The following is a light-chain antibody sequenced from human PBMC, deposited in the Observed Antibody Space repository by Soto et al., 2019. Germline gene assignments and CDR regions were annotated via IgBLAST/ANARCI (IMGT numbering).Light chain of an antibody. V-gene: IGKV3-20*01. CDR3: QQYCQQYGSSPPSRT. J-gene: IGKJ1*01. CDR1: QTVSSSY. CDR2: GAS. Sequence: ETVLTQSPGTLSLSPGERATLSCRASQTVSSSYLAWYQQKPGQAPRLLIYGASSRATGMPDRFSGSGSGTDFTLTISRLEPEDFAVYYCQQYCQQYGSSPPSRTFGQGTRVEIK.